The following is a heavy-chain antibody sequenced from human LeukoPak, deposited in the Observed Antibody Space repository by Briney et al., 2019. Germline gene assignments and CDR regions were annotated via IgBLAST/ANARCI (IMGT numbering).Heavy chain of an antibody. D-gene: IGHD3-22*01. Sequence: GGSLRLSCAASGFIFDDYAMHWVQQVPGRCLEWVSGISWNSGSKGYADSVKGRFTISRDNAKDSLYLQMNSLRAEDTALYYCAKGPDSTGYYYRDNWFDPWGQGTLVTVSS. J-gene: IGHJ5*02. CDR1: GFIFDDYA. CDR2: ISWNSGSK. CDR3: AKGPDSTGYYYRDNWFDP. V-gene: IGHV3-9*01.